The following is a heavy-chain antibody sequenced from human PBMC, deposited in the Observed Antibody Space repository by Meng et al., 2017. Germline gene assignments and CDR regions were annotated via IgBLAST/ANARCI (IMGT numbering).Heavy chain of an antibody. Sequence: SETLSLTCTVSGGSFTSSFCWGWMRQSPGKGLEWLGSFCYSGSTLYNPSFRSRVTISVDTSKNYFSLRMTSMTAADTAVYYCARGAKYYYGSGTHLLGYGMDVWGQGTTVTGYS. CDR3: ARGAKYYYGSGTHLLGYGMDV. CDR2: FCYSGST. J-gene: IGHJ6*01. V-gene: IGHV4-39*07. D-gene: IGHD3-10*01. CDR1: GGSFTSSFC.